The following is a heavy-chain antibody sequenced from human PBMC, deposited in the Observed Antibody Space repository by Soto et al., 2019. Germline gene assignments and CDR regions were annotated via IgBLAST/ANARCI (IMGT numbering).Heavy chain of an antibody. CDR1: GFSFSSYA. V-gene: IGHV3-30-3*02. J-gene: IGHJ5*02. D-gene: IGHD2-21*01. CDR2: ISHDGINK. CDR3: AKSFPVNGDSPLNWFDP. Sequence: HPGGSLRLSCTASGFSFSSYAMYWFRQPPGKGLEWVAVISHDGINKHYADSVKGRFTISRDNSNHSLYLQMNSLRAEDTAVYYCAKSFPVNGDSPLNWFDPWGQGTLVTVSS.